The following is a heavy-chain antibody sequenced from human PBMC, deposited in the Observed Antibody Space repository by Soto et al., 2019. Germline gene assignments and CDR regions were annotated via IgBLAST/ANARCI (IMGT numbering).Heavy chain of an antibody. V-gene: IGHV1-58*01. CDR2: IVVGSGNT. D-gene: IGHD1-26*01. CDR3: AAEQGLATAYGMDV. CDR1: GFTFTSSA. Sequence: SVKVSCKASGFTFTSSAVQGVQQARGQRLEWIGWIVVGSGNTNYAQKFQERVTITRDMSTSTAYMELSSLRSEDTAVYYCAAEQGLATAYGMDVWGQGTTVTVSS. J-gene: IGHJ6*02.